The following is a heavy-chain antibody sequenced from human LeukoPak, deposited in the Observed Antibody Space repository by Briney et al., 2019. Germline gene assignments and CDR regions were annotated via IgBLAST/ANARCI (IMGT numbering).Heavy chain of an antibody. Sequence: GGSLRLSCTAAGFTFRKHWMSWVRQAIGKGLECVAKIKEDGSEKHYVDSVRGRFTISRDNARNSLYLQMNNLRADDTAVYYCARDYTGGWNDFWGQGTLVTVSS. CDR2: IKEDGSEK. V-gene: IGHV3-7*01. CDR1: GFTFRKHW. D-gene: IGHD7-27*01. J-gene: IGHJ4*02. CDR3: ARDYTGGWNDF.